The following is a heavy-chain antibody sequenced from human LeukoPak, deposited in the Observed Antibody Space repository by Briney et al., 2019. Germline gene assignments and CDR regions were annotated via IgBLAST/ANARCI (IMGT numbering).Heavy chain of an antibody. CDR2: ISSSSSTI. J-gene: IGHJ3*02. CDR1: GFTFSSYS. D-gene: IGHD3-10*01. Sequence: GGSLRLSCAASGFTFSSYSMNWVRQAPGKGLEWVSYISSSSSTIYYVDSVKGRFTISRDNAKNSLYLQMNSLRAEDTAVYYCARDPWLGELLDAFDIWGQGTMVTVSS. V-gene: IGHV3-48*04. CDR3: ARDPWLGELLDAFDI.